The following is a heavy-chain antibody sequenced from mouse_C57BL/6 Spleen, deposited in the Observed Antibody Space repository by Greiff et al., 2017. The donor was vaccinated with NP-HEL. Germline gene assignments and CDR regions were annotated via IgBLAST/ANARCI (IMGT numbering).Heavy chain of an antibody. CDR3: ARASYYDYDAGWYFDV. Sequence: QVQLQQSGPGLVQPSQSLSITCTVSGFSLTSYGVHWVRQSPGKGLEWLGVIWSGGSTDYNAAFISRLSISKDNSKSQVFFKMNSLQADDTAIYYCARASYYDYDAGWYFDVWGTGTTVTVSS. D-gene: IGHD2-4*01. V-gene: IGHV2-2*01. CDR2: IWSGGST. J-gene: IGHJ1*03. CDR1: GFSLTSYG.